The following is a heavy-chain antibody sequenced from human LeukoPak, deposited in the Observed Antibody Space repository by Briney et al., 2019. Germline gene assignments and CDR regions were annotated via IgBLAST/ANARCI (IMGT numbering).Heavy chain of an antibody. J-gene: IGHJ4*02. CDR3: ARYCTSTTCTLRGFDY. D-gene: IGHD2-2*01. CDR2: IYHTGSA. V-gene: IGHV4-38-2*01. Sequence: SETLSLTCSVSGYSFTSGHYWGWIRQPPGKGLEWIANIYHTGSAHYNPSLKSRVTISVDTSTNQFSLKLSSVTAADTAVYYCARYCTSTTCTLRGFDYWGQGTLVTVSS. CDR1: GYSFTSGHY.